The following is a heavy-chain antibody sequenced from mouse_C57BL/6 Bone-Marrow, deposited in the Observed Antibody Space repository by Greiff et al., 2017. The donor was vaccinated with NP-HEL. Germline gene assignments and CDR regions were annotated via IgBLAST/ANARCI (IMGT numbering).Heavy chain of an antibody. CDR1: GFTFSDYY. D-gene: IGHD2-12*01. Sequence: EVLLVESGGGLVQPGGSLKLSCAASGFTFSDYYMYWVRQTPEKGLEWVAYISNGGGSTYYPETVKGRFTMSRDNAKNTLYLQMSRLKSEDTAIYYCAKRYPGAIDYWGQGTPVTVSA. V-gene: IGHV5-12*01. CDR2: ISNGGGST. J-gene: IGHJ4*01. CDR3: AKRYPGAIDY.